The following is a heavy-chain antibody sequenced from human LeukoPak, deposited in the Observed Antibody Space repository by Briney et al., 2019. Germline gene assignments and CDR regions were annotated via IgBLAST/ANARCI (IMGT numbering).Heavy chain of an antibody. D-gene: IGHD3-10*02. CDR2: ITTSSTYI. V-gene: IGHV3-21*06. CDR1: GFAFSDYS. Sequence: GGSLRLSCAASGFAFSDYSMTWVRQAPGKGLEWVSSITTSSTYIYYADSVKVRFTISRDNAKNSLYLQMTSLRAEDTAVYYCAELGITMIGGVWGKGTTVTISS. CDR3: AELGITMIGGV. J-gene: IGHJ6*04.